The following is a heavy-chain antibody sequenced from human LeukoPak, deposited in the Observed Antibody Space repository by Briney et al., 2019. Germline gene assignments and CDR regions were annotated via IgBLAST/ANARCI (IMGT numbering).Heavy chain of an antibody. CDR2: IIPIFGTA. CDR3: ARDGPGRDILTGYLDY. D-gene: IGHD3-9*01. V-gene: IGHV1-69*13. J-gene: IGHJ4*02. CDR1: GGTFSSYA. Sequence: SVKVSCKASGGTFSSYAISWVRRAPGQGLEWMGGIIPIFGTANYAQKFQGRVTITADESTSTAYMEVSSLRSEDTAVYYCARDGPGRDILTGYLDYWGQGTLVTVSS.